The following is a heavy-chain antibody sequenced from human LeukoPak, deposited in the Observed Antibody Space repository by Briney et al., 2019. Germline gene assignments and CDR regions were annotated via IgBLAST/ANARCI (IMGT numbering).Heavy chain of an antibody. CDR2: IYYSGST. CDR1: GGSISSSSYY. Sequence: SSETLSLTCTVSGGSISSSSYYWGWIRQPPGKGLEWIGSIYYSGSTYYNPSLKSRVTISVDTSKNQFSLKLSSVTAADTAVYYCARGDAYSSSWTSYYHYGMDVWGQGTTVTVSS. CDR3: ARGDAYSSSWTSYYHYGMDV. D-gene: IGHD6-13*01. V-gene: IGHV4-39*01. J-gene: IGHJ6*02.